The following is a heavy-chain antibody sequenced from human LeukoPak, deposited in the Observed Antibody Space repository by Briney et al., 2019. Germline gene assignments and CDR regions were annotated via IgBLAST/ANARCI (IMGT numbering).Heavy chain of an antibody. J-gene: IGHJ4*02. D-gene: IGHD1-26*01. Sequence: GGSLRLSCAASGFTFSSYWMHWVRQAPGKGLVWVSRINSDGSSTSYADSVKGRFTISRDNAKNTLYLQMNSLRAEDTAVYSCAKGLWDLLTYFDYWGQGTLVTVSS. CDR2: INSDGSST. V-gene: IGHV3-74*01. CDR3: AKGLWDLLTYFDY. CDR1: GFTFSSYW.